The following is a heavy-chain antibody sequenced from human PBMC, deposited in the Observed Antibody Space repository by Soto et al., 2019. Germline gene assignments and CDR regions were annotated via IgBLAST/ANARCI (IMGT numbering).Heavy chain of an antibody. V-gene: IGHV1-24*01. CDR1: GYTLTELS. J-gene: IGHJ6*02. CDR3: ATDIVGAIPRSYYYYGMDV. Sequence: ASVKVSCKVSGYTLTELSMHWVRQAPGKGLGWMGGFDPEDGETIYAQKFQGRVTMTEDTSTDTAYMELSSLRSEDTAVYYCATDIVGAIPRSYYYYGMDVWGQGTTVTVSS. CDR2: FDPEDGET. D-gene: IGHD1-26*01.